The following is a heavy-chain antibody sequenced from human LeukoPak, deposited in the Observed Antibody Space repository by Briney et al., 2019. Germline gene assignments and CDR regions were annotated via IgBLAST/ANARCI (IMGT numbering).Heavy chain of an antibody. CDR3: APLVGRDGYNSDY. D-gene: IGHD5-24*01. J-gene: IGHJ4*02. V-gene: IGHV4-34*01. CDR2: INHSGST. CDR1: GGSFSGFY. Sequence: PSETPSLTCAVYGGSFSGFYWGWIRPPPREGLGGIGEINHSGSTNYNPSLKSRVTISVDTSKNQFSLKLSSVTAADTAVYYCAPLVGRDGYNSDYWGQGTLVTVSS.